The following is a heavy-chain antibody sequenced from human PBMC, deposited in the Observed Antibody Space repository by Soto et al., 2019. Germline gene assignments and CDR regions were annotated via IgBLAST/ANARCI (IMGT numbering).Heavy chain of an antibody. CDR1: GYSISSGYY. D-gene: IGHD1-26*01. CDR2: IYHGGST. CDR3: ARGRGIVGAIALAY. J-gene: IGHJ4*02. Sequence: PSETLSLTCAVSGYSISSGYYWGWIRQPPGKGLEWIGSIYHGGSTYYNPSLNSRVTLSIDMTNNQFSLKLSSVTAADTAVYYCARGRGIVGAIALAYWGQGTLVTRLL. V-gene: IGHV4-38-2*01.